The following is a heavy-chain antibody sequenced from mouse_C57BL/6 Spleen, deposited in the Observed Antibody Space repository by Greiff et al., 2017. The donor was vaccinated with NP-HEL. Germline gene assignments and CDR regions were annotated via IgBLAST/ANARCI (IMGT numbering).Heavy chain of an antibody. CDR3: AREGPIYYGNYGAMDY. CDR1: GFSLTSYG. V-gene: IGHV2-6*03. CDR2: IWSDGST. D-gene: IGHD2-1*01. Sequence: VQLVESGPGLVAPSQSLSITCTVSGFSLTSYGVHWVRQPPGKGLEWLVVIWSDGSTTYNSALKSRLSISKDNSKSQVFLKMNSLQTDDTAMYYCAREGPIYYGNYGAMDYWGQGTSVTVSS. J-gene: IGHJ4*01.